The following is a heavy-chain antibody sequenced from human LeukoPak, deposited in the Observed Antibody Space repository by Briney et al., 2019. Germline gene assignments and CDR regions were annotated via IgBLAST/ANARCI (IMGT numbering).Heavy chain of an antibody. CDR1: GFTFSSYI. J-gene: IGHJ4*02. V-gene: IGHV3-21*01. CDR3: ARGGTSGSLIY. Sequence: GGSLRLSCAASGFTFSSYIINWVRQAPGKGLEWVSSVSSTSSYIDYADSVKGRFTISRDNAKNTLYLQMNSLRAEDTALYYCARGGTSGSLIYWGQGTLVTVSS. CDR2: VSSTSSYI. D-gene: IGHD1-26*01.